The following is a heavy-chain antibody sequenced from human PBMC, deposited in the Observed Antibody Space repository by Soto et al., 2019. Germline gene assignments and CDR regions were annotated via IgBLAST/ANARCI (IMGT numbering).Heavy chain of an antibody. CDR2: IYHGGST. V-gene: IGHV4-30-2*01. CDR3: ARLNRLRNDAFDI. J-gene: IGHJ3*02. Sequence: QVQLQESGSGLVKPSETLSLTCAVSGGSISSDYYSWSWIRQPPGKDLEWIGYIYHGGSTYYNPSLRSRVTLSVDACKDQLCLRLASVTAADAAVYSCARLNRLRNDAFDIWGQGTLVTVSS. CDR1: GGSISSDYYS. D-gene: IGHD3-16*01.